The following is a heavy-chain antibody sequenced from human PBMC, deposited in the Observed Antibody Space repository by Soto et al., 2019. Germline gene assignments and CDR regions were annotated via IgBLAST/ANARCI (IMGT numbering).Heavy chain of an antibody. D-gene: IGHD3-22*01. CDR3: ARATGYYNPSGSYA. CDR1: GFTFSDYY. CDR2: ISSNSNYK. Sequence: PGGSLRLSCAASGFTFSDYYMSWIRQAPGKGLEWISYISSNSNYKNHADSVRGRFTISRDNAKNSLYLQMNGLRAEDTAVYYCARATGYYNPSGSYAWGQGTRVTVS. V-gene: IGHV3-11*06. J-gene: IGHJ5*02.